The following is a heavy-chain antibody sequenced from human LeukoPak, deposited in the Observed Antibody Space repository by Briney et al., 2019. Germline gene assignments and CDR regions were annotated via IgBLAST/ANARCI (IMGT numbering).Heavy chain of an antibody. J-gene: IGHJ3*02. Sequence: ASVKVSCKASGYTFTGYYLHWVRQAPGQGFEWMGWINPNSGGTNYAQKFQGRVTMTRDTSISTAYMELSRLRSDDTAVYYCARELHPMGFDIWGQGTMVTVSS. V-gene: IGHV1-2*02. D-gene: IGHD3-10*01. CDR1: GYTFTGYY. CDR2: INPNSGGT. CDR3: ARELHPMGFDI.